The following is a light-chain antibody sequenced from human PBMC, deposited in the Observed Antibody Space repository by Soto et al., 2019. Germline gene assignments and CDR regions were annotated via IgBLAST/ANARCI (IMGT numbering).Light chain of an antibody. CDR3: QQSFSTPHT. CDR2: ATS. J-gene: IGKJ2*01. V-gene: IGKV1-39*01. CDR1: QTISFY. Sequence: IQMTQSPSSLSASVGDTVTITCRASQTISFYLNWYQQKPGRTPNLLIYATSSLQSGVHSRFDGSGSGTEFTLTISSLQPDDFATYYCQQSFSTPHTFGQGTKLELK.